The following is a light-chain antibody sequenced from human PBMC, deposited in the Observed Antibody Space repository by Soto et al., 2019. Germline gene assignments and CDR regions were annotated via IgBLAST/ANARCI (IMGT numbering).Light chain of an antibody. J-gene: IGKJ4*01. V-gene: IGKV3-11*01. CDR3: QQRSNWPPLT. Sequence: EIVLTQSPATLSLSPGERATLSCRASQSVSSYLAWYQQKPGQAPRLLIYDASNRATGSLARCIGSGSGTDFTLPISSLEPEDVAVYYCQQRSNWPPLTFGGGTKVEIK. CDR1: QSVSSY. CDR2: DAS.